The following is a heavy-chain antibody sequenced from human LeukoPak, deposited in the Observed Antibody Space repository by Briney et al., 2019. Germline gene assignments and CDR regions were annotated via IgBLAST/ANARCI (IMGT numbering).Heavy chain of an antibody. CDR1: GYGFSDYY. CDR2: INPNSGGT. CDR3: ARGSFSADAPLVLDYFHH. D-gene: IGHD5-18*01. V-gene: IGHV1-2*02. J-gene: IGHJ1*01. Sequence: ASVKVSCKASGYGFSDYYMHWVRQAPGRGLEWMGWINPNSGGTNYQGRVTMTRDTSISTAYMELSRLRADDTAVYYCARGSFSADAPLVLDYFHHWGQGTLVTDSS.